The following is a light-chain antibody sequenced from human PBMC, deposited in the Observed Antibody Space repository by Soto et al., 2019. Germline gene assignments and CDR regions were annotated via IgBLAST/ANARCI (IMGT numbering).Light chain of an antibody. CDR1: TGAVTSGYY. CDR2: NTS. V-gene: IGLV7-43*01. Sequence: QAVVTQEPSLTVSPGGTVTLTCASSTGAVTSGYYPNWFQQKPGQAPRALIYNTSNKHSWTPARFSGSLLGGKAALTLSGVQPEDEAEYYCLLYYGGAQPVFGGGTKLTVL. J-gene: IGLJ2*01. CDR3: LLYYGGAQPV.